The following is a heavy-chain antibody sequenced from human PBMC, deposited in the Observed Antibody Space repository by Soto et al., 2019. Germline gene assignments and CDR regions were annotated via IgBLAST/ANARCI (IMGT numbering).Heavy chain of an antibody. CDR2: ISYDGSNK. J-gene: IGHJ4*02. CDR3: ARGGAYCGGDCPPGYFDY. CDR1: GFTFSSYG. D-gene: IGHD2-21*02. Sequence: QVQLVESGGGVVQPGRSLRLSCAASGFTFSSYGMHWVRQAPGKGLEWVAVISYDGSNKYYADSVKGRFTISRDNSKNTLYLQMNSLRAEDTAVYYCARGGAYCGGDCPPGYFDYWGQGTLVTVSS. V-gene: IGHV3-30*03.